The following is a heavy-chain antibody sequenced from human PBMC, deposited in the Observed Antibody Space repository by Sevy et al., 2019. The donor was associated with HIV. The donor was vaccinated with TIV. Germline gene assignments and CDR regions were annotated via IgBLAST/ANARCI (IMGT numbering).Heavy chain of an antibody. V-gene: IGHV3-23*01. D-gene: IGHD2-8*02. J-gene: IGHJ4*02. Sequence: GGSLRLSCSASGFRFSSYGMTWVRQTPGKGLEWVSSISGTGARTDYADSVKGRFTISRDNSRNTLFLQMNNLRAEDTAVYYCAKDGGVNWDQYYFDSWGQGTLVTV. CDR1: GFRFSSYG. CDR3: AKDGGVNWDQYYFDS. CDR2: ISGTGART.